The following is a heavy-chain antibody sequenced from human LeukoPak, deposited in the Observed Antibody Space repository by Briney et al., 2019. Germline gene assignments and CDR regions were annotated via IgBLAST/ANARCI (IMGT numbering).Heavy chain of an antibody. CDR2: IIPIFGTA. CDR1: GYTFTDYF. J-gene: IGHJ4*02. CDR3: ASGYYDSSGYYHHYFDY. D-gene: IGHD3-22*01. Sequence: SVKVSCKASGYTFTDYFMNWMRQAPGQGLEWMGGIIPIFGTANYAQKFQGRVTITADESTSTAYMELSSLRSEDTAVYYCASGYYDSSGYYHHYFDYWGQGTLVTVSS. V-gene: IGHV1-69*13.